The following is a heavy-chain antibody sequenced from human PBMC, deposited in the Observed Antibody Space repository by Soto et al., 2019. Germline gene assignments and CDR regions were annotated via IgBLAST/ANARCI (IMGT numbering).Heavy chain of an antibody. Sequence: PGESLKISCQGSGYSFGAYWIGWVRQMPGKGLEWMGIIFPGDSDTRYRPSFQGQVTISVDRSINTAYLQWSSLKASDTAMYFCVRGGIIGTPPDYWGQGTLVTVSS. D-gene: IGHD1-7*01. CDR3: VRGGIIGTPPDY. V-gene: IGHV5-51*01. CDR1: GYSFGAYW. J-gene: IGHJ4*02. CDR2: IFPGDSDT.